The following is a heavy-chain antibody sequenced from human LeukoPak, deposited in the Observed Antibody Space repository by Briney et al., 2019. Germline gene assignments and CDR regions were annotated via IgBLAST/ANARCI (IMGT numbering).Heavy chain of an antibody. CDR3: ARLASSSWPLYYYYGMDV. Sequence: ASVKVSCKASGYTFTSYDIDWVRQATGQGLEWMGWMNPNNGNTGYAQKFQGRVTMTRSTSISTAYMELSSLRSEDTAVYYCARLASSSWPLYYYYGMDVWGQGTTVTVSS. J-gene: IGHJ6*02. V-gene: IGHV1-8*01. CDR1: GYTFTSYD. D-gene: IGHD6-13*01. CDR2: MNPNNGNT.